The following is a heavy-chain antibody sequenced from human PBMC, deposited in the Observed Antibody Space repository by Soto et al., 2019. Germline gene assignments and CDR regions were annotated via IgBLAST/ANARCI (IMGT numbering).Heavy chain of an antibody. V-gene: IGHV3-23*01. CDR3: AKEDVRDGYNWGPYYYYYGMDV. D-gene: IGHD5-12*01. Sequence: GGSLRLSCAASGFTFSSYAMSWVRQAPGKGLEWVSAISGSGGSTYYADSVKGRFTISRDNSKNTLYLQMNSLRAEDTAVYYCAKEDVRDGYNWGPYYYYYGMDVWGQGSSVTVSS. CDR2: ISGSGGST. CDR1: GFTFSSYA. J-gene: IGHJ6*02.